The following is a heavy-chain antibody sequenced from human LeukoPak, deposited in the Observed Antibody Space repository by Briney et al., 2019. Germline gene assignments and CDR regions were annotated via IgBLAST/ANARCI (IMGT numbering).Heavy chain of an antibody. D-gene: IGHD1-14*01. Sequence: GGSLRLSCAASGFSFSTYYVNWVRQAPGKGLEWVSCISSGSTYIFYANSVRGRFAISRDDAKNSLYLQMNSLRAEDTAVYYCARENHGSFDYWGQGSLVTVSS. CDR1: GFSFSTYY. J-gene: IGHJ4*02. CDR2: ISSGSTYI. CDR3: ARENHGSFDY. V-gene: IGHV3-21*01.